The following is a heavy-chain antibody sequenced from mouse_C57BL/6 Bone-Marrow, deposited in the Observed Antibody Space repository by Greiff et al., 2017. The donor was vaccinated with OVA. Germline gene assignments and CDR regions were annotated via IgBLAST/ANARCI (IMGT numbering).Heavy chain of an antibody. CDR1: GFTFNTYA. J-gene: IGHJ4*01. D-gene: IGHD1-1*01. CDR3: VRRGAYYYGSSYVGAMDY. V-gene: IGHV10-3*01. CDR2: IRSKSSNYAT. Sequence: EVQGVESGGGLVQPKGSLKLSCAASGFTFNTYAMHWVRQAPGKGLEWVARIRSKSSNYATYYADSVKDRFTISRDDSQSMLYLQMNNLKTEDTAMYYCVRRGAYYYGSSYVGAMDYWGQGTSVTVSS.